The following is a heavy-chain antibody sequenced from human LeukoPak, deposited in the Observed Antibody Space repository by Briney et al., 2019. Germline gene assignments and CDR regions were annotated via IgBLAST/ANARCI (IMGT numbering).Heavy chain of an antibody. Sequence: GGSLRLSCAASGFTFSSYSMNWVRQAPGKGLEWVSSISSSSSYIYYADSVKGRFTISRDNAKNSLYLQMNSLRAEDTAVYYCAKETLPYYYDSSGYFDAFDIWGQGTMVTVSS. D-gene: IGHD3-22*01. CDR3: AKETLPYYYDSSGYFDAFDI. V-gene: IGHV3-21*01. CDR2: ISSSSSYI. J-gene: IGHJ3*02. CDR1: GFTFSSYS.